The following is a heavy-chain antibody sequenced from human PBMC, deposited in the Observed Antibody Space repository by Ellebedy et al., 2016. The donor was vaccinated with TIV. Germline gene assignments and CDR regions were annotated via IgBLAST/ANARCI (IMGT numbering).Heavy chain of an antibody. V-gene: IGHV4-38-2*02. Sequence: MPSETLSLTCTVSGDSISSDHFWGWIRQPPGKGLEYIGTIYYRGNTYYNPSLKSRVTISMDTSKNHFSLKLTSVTAADTAVYFCSTTTFAGITWFDPWGQGTLVTVSS. D-gene: IGHD1-20*01. CDR3: STTTFAGITWFDP. CDR2: IYYRGNT. CDR1: GDSISSDHF. J-gene: IGHJ5*02.